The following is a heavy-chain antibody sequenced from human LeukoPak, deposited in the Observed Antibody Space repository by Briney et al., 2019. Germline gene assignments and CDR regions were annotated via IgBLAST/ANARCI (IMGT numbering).Heavy chain of an antibody. CDR2: ISGSGGNT. CDR1: GLTFSNYG. V-gene: IGHV3-23*01. J-gene: IGHJ4*02. D-gene: IGHD3-9*01. Sequence: GGSLRLSCAASGLTFSNYGMRWVRLAPGKGLEWVSDISGSGGNTYYADSVRGRFTISRDNSKNTLYLQMNSLRAEDTAVYYCAKAGDPDYDILTGSSPSDHWGQGTLVTVSS. CDR3: AKAGDPDYDILTGSSPSDH.